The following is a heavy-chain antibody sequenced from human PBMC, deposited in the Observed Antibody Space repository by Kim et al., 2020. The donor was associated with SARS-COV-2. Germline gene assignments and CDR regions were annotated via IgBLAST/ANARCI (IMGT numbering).Heavy chain of an antibody. CDR1: GDSVTSMNAA. V-gene: IGHV6-1*01. Sequence: SQTLSLTCAISGDSVTSMNAAWSWIRQSPSRGLEWLGRTYYMSKWINDYVASVKSRITIKADTSKNQFSLQLKSATPEDTAVYYCSRVGRTAYGMDVWGQGTTVTVSS. CDR3: SRVGRTAYGMDV. CDR2: TYYMSKWIN. J-gene: IGHJ6*02. D-gene: IGHD4-17*01.